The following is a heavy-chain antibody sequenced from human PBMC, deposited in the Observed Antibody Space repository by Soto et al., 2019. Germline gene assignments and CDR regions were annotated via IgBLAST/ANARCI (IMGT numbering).Heavy chain of an antibody. CDR2: IWYDGSYK. V-gene: IGHV3-33*01. CDR1: GFTFSTYG. CDR3: ARDLYSNSIYYYGMDV. J-gene: IGHJ6*02. D-gene: IGHD6-6*01. Sequence: GGSLRLSCAASGFTFSTYGIHWVRQAPGKGLEGVAVIWYDGSYKYYADSVKGRFTISRDNSKTYLQMNSLRAEDTAVYYCARDLYSNSIYYYGMDVWGQGTTVTVSS.